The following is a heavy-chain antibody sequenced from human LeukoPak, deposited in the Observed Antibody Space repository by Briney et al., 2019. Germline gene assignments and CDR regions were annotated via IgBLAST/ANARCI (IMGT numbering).Heavy chain of an antibody. CDR3: ARVNKNGGNSGTNFDH. CDR2: IFHSGST. CDR1: GYSMSSGYY. V-gene: IGHV4-38-2*02. D-gene: IGHD4-23*01. J-gene: IGHJ4*02. Sequence: SETLSLTCTVSGYSMSSGYYWGWIRQPPGKGLEWIGTIFHSGSTYYNPSLKSRLTISVDTSKNEFSLKLKSLTAADTAVYYCARVNKNGGNSGTNFDHWGQGTLVTVSS.